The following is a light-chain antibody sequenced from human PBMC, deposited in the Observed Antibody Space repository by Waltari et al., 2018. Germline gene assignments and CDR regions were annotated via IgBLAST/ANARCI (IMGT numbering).Light chain of an antibody. CDR2: ENT. CDR3: GTWDSSLSGAV. J-gene: IGLJ7*01. Sequence: QSVLTQPPSVSAAPVQRVTISCSGGSPNIGNNYLSWYRQFPGTAPKLLIYENTERPSGIPGRFSGSKSGTSATLDITGLQAGDEADYYCGTWDSSLSGAVFGGGTHLTVL. CDR1: SPNIGNNY. V-gene: IGLV1-51*02.